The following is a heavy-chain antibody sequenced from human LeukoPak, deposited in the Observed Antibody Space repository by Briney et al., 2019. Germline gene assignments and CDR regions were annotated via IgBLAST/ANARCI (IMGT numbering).Heavy chain of an antibody. CDR1: GFTFSSYS. D-gene: IGHD2-2*01. CDR3: AREIVVVPAAMFDY. Sequence: GGSLRLSRAASGFTFSSYSMNWVRQAPGKGLEWVSSISSSSSYIYYADSVKGRFTISRDNAKNSLYLQMNSLRAEDTAVYYCAREIVVVPAAMFDYWGQGTLVTVSS. J-gene: IGHJ4*02. V-gene: IGHV3-21*01. CDR2: ISSSSSYI.